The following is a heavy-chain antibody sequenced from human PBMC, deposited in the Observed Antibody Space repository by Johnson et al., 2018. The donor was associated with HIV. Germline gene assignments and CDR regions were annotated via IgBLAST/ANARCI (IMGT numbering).Heavy chain of an antibody. J-gene: IGHJ3*02. Sequence: QEKLVESGGGLVKPGGSLRLSCAASGFSFSDYYMSWIRQAPGKGLESVSSISSSGSTIYYADSVKGRFTISRDNGMNSLYLQMNRLRAEDTAVYYCVRGGTAYWDRVSAFDIWGQGTMVTVSS. V-gene: IGHV3-11*04. CDR2: ISSSGSTI. CDR1: GFSFSDYY. CDR3: VRGGTAYWDRVSAFDI. D-gene: IGHD2-8*02.